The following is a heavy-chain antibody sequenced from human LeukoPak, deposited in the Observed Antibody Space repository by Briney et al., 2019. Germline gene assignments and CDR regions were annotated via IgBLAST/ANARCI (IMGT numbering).Heavy chain of an antibody. CDR2: ISYDGSNK. CDR3: AKDRRSGWYLDY. J-gene: IGHJ4*02. CDR1: GFTFSSYG. Sequence: GRSLRLSCAASGFTFSSYGMHWVRQAPGKGLEWVAVISYDGSNKYYADSVKGRFTISRDNSKNTLYLQMNSLRAEDTAVYYCAKDRRSGWYLDYWGQGTLVTVSS. V-gene: IGHV3-30*18. D-gene: IGHD6-19*01.